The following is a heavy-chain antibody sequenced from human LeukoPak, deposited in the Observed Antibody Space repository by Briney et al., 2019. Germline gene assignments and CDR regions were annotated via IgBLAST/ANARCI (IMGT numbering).Heavy chain of an antibody. CDR2: IYYSGST. J-gene: IGHJ4*02. Sequence: SETLSLTCTVSGGSISSYYWSWIRQPPGKGLEWIGYIYYSGSTSYTPSLKSRVTISVDTSNNQFSLKLSSVTAADTAVYYCARDTSGYRRGSFDYWGQGTLVTVSS. V-gene: IGHV4-59*01. D-gene: IGHD3-22*01. CDR1: GGSISSYY. CDR3: ARDTSGYRRGSFDY.